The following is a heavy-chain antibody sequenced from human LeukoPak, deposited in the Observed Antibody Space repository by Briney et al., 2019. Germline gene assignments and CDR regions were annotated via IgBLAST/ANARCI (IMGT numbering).Heavy chain of an antibody. D-gene: IGHD2-15*01. J-gene: IGHJ6*02. Sequence: GGSLRLSCAASGFTFDDYGMSWVRQAPGKGLEWVSGINWNGGSTGYADSVKGRFTISRDNAKNSLYLQMNSLRAEDTALYYCAKVASVGYCSGGSCYPLYYGMDVWGQGTTVTVSS. CDR3: AKVASVGYCSGGSCYPLYYGMDV. V-gene: IGHV3-20*04. CDR1: GFTFDDYG. CDR2: INWNGGST.